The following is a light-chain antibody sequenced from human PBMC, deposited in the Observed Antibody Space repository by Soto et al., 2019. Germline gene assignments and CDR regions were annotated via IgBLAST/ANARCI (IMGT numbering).Light chain of an antibody. CDR3: QQSNSFPIT. CDR2: AAS. J-gene: IGKJ5*01. V-gene: IGKV1-12*01. CDR1: QAVSTW. Sequence: DIQMTQSPSFVSASVGDSVTITCRASQAVSTWLAWYQQKPGGAPRLLIYAASTLQSGVPSRFSGSGSGTDFTLTIRSLQPEDFATYYCQQSNSFPITFGQGTRLENK.